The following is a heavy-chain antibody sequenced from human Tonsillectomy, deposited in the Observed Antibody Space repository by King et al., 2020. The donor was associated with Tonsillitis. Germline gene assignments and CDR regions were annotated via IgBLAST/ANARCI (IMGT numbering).Heavy chain of an antibody. V-gene: IGHV2-26*01. CDR3: ARIDGRPYSFDY. CDR2: IFSHDEK. Sequence: TLKESGPVLVKPTETLTLTCTVSGFFLSNTRMGVSWIRQPPGKALEWLAQIFSHDEKSYTTSLKSRITISQDTSKSQVVLTVTNMDPLDTATYYCARIDGRPYSFDYWGQGTLVPVSS. CDR1: GFFLSNTRMG. J-gene: IGHJ4*02.